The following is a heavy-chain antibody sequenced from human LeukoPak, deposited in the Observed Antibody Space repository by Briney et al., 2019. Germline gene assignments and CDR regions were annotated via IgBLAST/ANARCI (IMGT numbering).Heavy chain of an antibody. D-gene: IGHD6-6*01. V-gene: IGHV3-48*01. J-gene: IGHJ4*02. CDR1: GFTFSSYS. CDR3: ASIAARPADY. CDR2: ISSSSSTI. Sequence: GGSLRLSCAASGFTFSSYSMNWVRQAPGKGLEWVSYISSSSSTIYYADSVKGRFTISRDNAKNSLYLQMNSLRAEDTAVYYCASIAARPADYWGQGTLVTVSS.